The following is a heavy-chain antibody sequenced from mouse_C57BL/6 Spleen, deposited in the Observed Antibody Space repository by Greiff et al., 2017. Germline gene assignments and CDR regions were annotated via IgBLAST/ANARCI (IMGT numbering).Heavy chain of an antibody. CDR2: INPSSGST. CDR1: GYTFTSYW. J-gene: IGHJ2*01. D-gene: IGHD2-4*01. V-gene: IGHV1-7*01. Sequence: QVQLQQSGAELAKPGASVKLSCKASGYTFTSYWMHWVKQRPGQGLEWMGYINPSSGSTKYNQKFKDKATLTADKSSSTAYMQLSSLTYEDSAVYYCARIIYYDYDGGYYFDYWGQGTTLTVSS. CDR3: ARIIYYDYDGGYYFDY.